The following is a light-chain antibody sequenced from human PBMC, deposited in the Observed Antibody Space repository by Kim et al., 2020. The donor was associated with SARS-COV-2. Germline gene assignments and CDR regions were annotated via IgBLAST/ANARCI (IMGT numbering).Light chain of an antibody. CDR3: QSFDSSLSGFVI. CDR1: NSNIGAGFN. J-gene: IGLJ2*01. CDR2: DNN. V-gene: IGLV1-40*01. Sequence: QSVLTQPPSVSGAPGQRVTISCTGSNSNIGAGFNVHWYQYLPGTAPKLLISDNNNRPSGVPDRFSASKSATSASLAITGLQAEDEADYYCQSFDSSLSGFVIVGGGTQLTVL.